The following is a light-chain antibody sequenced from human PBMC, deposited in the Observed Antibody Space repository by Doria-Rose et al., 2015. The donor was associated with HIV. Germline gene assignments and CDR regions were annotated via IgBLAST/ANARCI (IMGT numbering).Light chain of an antibody. Sequence: EIVMTQSPESLGMSLGERATLNCKSNQSLLYTSKNYLAWYQQKPEQLLKLLIDCASTRQSVVPARFSGSGSGTDFTLTISSLEAEDVAVYYCQQYCDTPSFGPGTAVDIK. CDR1: QSLLYTSKNY. CDR3: QQYCDTPS. CDR2: CAS. J-gene: IGKJ3*01. V-gene: IGKV4-1*01.